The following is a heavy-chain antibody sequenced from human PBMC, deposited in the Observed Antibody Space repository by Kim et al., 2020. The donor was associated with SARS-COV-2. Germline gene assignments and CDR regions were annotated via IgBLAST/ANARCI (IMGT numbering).Heavy chain of an antibody. D-gene: IGHD2-2*01. CDR1: GGTFSSYA. CDR2: IIPIFGTA. V-gene: IGHV1-69*13. Sequence: SVKVSCKASGGTFSSYAISWVRQAPGQGLEWMGGIIPIFGTANYAQKFQGRVTITADESTSTAYMELSSLRSEDTAVYYCASGRPAASYRSYYYYGMDVWGQGTTVTVSS. CDR3: ASGRPAASYRSYYYYGMDV. J-gene: IGHJ6*02.